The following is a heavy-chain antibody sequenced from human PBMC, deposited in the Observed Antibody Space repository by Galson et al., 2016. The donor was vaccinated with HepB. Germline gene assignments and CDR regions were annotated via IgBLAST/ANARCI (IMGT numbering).Heavy chain of an antibody. D-gene: IGHD6-13*01. CDR1: SRSYF. CDR2: IYYTGST. J-gene: IGHJ4*02. Sequence: SRSYFWGWIRQPPGKGLEWIGNIYYTGSTYYNPSLKSRVTISADTSKNQFSLHLRSVTAADTAVYYCTRERWPADYWGQGTLVAVSS. CDR3: TRERWPADY. V-gene: IGHV4-39*02.